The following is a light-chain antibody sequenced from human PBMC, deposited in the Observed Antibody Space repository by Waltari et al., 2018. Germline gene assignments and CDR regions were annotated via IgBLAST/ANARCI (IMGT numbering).Light chain of an antibody. CDR3: QQGNSFPYT. V-gene: IGKV1-12*01. J-gene: IGKJ2*01. CDR1: QDIGSW. Sequence: DIQMTQSPSSLSASVGDRVTITCRASQDIGSWLAWYQQKPVKAPKLLIYAASRLERGVPPRFSGSGSGTDFILAISSLQPEDCGTFYCQQGNSFPYTFGQGTKLEI. CDR2: AAS.